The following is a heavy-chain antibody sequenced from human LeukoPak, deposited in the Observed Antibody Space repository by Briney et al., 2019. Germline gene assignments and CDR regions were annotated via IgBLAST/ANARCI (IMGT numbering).Heavy chain of an antibody. J-gene: IGHJ4*02. D-gene: IGHD3-10*01. CDR1: GFTFSSYA. Sequence: PGGSLRLSCAASGFTFSSYAMSWVRQAPGKGLEWVSAISGSGGSTYYADSVKGRFTISRDNSKNTLYLQMNSLRAEGTAVYYCAKGGYYYGSGSYFDYWGQGTLVTVSS. CDR3: AKGGYYYGSGSYFDY. CDR2: ISGSGGST. V-gene: IGHV3-23*01.